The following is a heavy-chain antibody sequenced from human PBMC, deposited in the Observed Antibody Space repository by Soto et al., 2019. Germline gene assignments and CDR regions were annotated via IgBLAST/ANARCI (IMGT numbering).Heavy chain of an antibody. D-gene: IGHD5-12*01. Sequence: PGGSLRLSCTVSGFSFSSYWMSWVRQAPGKGLEWVASIKQDESEKYYVDSVKGRFTISRDNVDDSLFLQMNSLSADDTAVYFCVRDVAFDYLNSGQGPLVTVCS. CDR3: VRDVAFDYLN. V-gene: IGHV3-7*01. J-gene: IGHJ4*02. CDR2: IKQDESEK. CDR1: GFSFSSYW.